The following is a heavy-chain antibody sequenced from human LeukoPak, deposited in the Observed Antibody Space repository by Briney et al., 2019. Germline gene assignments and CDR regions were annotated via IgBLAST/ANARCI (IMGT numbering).Heavy chain of an antibody. CDR3: TRDVTSSSWFYDAFDI. CDR2: IKEDGTAK. V-gene: IGHV3-7*01. J-gene: IGHJ3*02. D-gene: IGHD6-13*01. CDR1: GFTFSSSW. Sequence: GGSLRLSCAASGFTFSSSWMAWVRQAPGKGLEWVGNIKEDGTAKNYVVSVRGRFTISRDNAKNSLYLQMNSLRGEDTAVYYCTRDVTSSSWFYDAFDIWGQGTMVTVSS.